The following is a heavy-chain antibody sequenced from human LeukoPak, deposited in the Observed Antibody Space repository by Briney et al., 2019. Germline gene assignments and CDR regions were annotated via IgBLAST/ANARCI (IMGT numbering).Heavy chain of an antibody. Sequence: PGVSLRLSCAASGFTFSSYAMSWVRQAPGKGLEWVSAISGSGGSTYYADSVKGRFTISRDNSKNTLYLQMNSLRAEDTAVYYCASGTRLYYDILTGYYEVDEYYYYGMDVWGQGTTVTVSS. CDR1: GFTFSSYA. V-gene: IGHV3-23*01. CDR2: ISGSGGST. D-gene: IGHD3-9*01. J-gene: IGHJ6*02. CDR3: ASGTRLYYDILTGYYEVDEYYYYGMDV.